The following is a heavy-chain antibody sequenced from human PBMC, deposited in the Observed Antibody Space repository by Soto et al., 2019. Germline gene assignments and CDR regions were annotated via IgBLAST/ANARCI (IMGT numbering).Heavy chain of an antibody. CDR1: GFSFSSYW. J-gene: IGHJ6*04. CDR3: ARAGGSGGSMDV. CDR2: IKQDGSDT. D-gene: IGHD2-15*01. V-gene: IGHV3-7*01. Sequence: EVQVVESGGGLVQPGGSLRLSCAASGFSFSSYWMSWVRQAPGKGPEWVANIKQDGSDTYYVDSVKGRFTISRDNARNSLSLQMNSLRSEDTAVYFCARAGGSGGSMDVWGKGTTVTVSS.